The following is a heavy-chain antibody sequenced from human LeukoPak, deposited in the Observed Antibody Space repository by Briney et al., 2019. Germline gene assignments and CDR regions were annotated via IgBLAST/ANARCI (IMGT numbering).Heavy chain of an antibody. CDR1: VYSFTSYW. D-gene: IGHD6-13*01. V-gene: IGHV5-51*01. CDR2: IYPGDSDT. CDR3: ARLLAAAGYNWFDP. Sequence: GESLKISCKGSVYSFTSYWIGGVRQMPGKGLGWMGIIYPGDSDTRYSPSFQGQVTISADKSISTAYLQWSSLKASDTAMYYCARLLAAAGYNWFDPWGQGTLVTVSS. J-gene: IGHJ5*02.